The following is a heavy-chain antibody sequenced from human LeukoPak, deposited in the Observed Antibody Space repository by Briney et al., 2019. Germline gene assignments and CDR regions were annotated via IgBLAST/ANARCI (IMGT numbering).Heavy chain of an antibody. Sequence: ASVKVSCKASGYTFTGYYMHWVRQAPGQGLEWMGWINPNSGGTNYAQKFQGRVTMTRDTSISTAYMELSRLRSDDTAVYYCARAGLGYDFWSGYAWYNWFDPWGQGTLVTVSS. D-gene: IGHD3-3*01. CDR3: ARAGLGYDFWSGYAWYNWFDP. CDR2: INPNSGGT. CDR1: GYTFTGYY. V-gene: IGHV1-2*02. J-gene: IGHJ5*02.